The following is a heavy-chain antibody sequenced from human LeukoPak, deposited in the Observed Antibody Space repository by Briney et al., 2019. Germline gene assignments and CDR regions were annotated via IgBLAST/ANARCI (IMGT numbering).Heavy chain of an antibody. J-gene: IGHJ4*02. Sequence: ASVKVSCKASGYTFTSYYMHWVRQAPGQGLEWMGIINPSGGSTKYAQKFQGRVTMTRDMSTSTVYMELSSLRSEDTAVYYCATRRNIRYFDWLPLDYWGQGTLVTVSS. CDR2: INPSGGST. D-gene: IGHD3-9*01. CDR1: GYTFTSYY. V-gene: IGHV1-46*01. CDR3: ATRRNIRYFDWLPLDY.